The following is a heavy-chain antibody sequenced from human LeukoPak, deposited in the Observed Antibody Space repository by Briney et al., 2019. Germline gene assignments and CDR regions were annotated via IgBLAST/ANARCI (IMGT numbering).Heavy chain of an antibody. V-gene: IGHV3-13*01. CDR3: ASSPAYSSSWYAIDT. CDR1: GVIFSNYD. J-gene: IGHJ5*02. Sequence: QSGGSLRLSCAASGVIFSNYDMHWVRQAAGKCLEWVSGIGTAGDTYYPGSVKGRFTISRENAKNSLYLHMNSLSAGDTAMYYCASSPAYSSSWYAIDTWGQGTLVTVSS. CDR2: IGTAGDT. D-gene: IGHD6-13*01.